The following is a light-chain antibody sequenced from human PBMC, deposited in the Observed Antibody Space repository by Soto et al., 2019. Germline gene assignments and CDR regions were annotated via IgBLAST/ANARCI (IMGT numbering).Light chain of an antibody. Sequence: QSALTQPASVSGSPGQSITISCTGTSSDVGGYNFVSWYQQYPGKAPKLMIFEVSNRPSGVSNRFSGSKSGNTASLTISGLQAEDEADYYCSSYTSSSTLVVLGGGTKVTVL. CDR2: EVS. CDR3: SSYTSSSTLVV. V-gene: IGLV2-14*01. J-gene: IGLJ3*02. CDR1: SSDVGGYNF.